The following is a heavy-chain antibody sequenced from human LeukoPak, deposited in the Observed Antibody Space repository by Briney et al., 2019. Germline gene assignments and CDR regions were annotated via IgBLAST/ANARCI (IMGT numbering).Heavy chain of an antibody. D-gene: IGHD6-13*01. V-gene: IGHV3-53*01. CDR2: FYSGGST. J-gene: IGHJ4*02. CDR3: AREYSSSWYYFDY. Sequence: GGSLRLSCAASGFTVSSNYMSWVRQAPGKGLEWVSVFYSGGSTYYADSVKGRFTISRDNSKNTLYLQMNSLRAEDTAVYYCAREYSSSWYYFDYWGQGTLVTVSS. CDR1: GFTVSSNY.